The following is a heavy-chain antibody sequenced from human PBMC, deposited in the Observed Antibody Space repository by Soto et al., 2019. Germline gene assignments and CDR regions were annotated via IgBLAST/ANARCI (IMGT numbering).Heavy chain of an antibody. CDR2: ISGGSSKK. CDR1: GVTFSNYA. J-gene: IGHJ5*02. Sequence: EVQLLESGGDFVQQGGSLRLACEATGVTFSNYAMSWVRQAPGKGLEWVSSISGGSSKKNYADSVKGRFTISRDNSKNTWFLQLSSLRVADTAVYFCAKDSRANSPARDPFDTWCQGTLVTVSS. V-gene: IGHV3-23*01. D-gene: IGHD7-27*01. CDR3: AKDSRANSPARDPFDT.